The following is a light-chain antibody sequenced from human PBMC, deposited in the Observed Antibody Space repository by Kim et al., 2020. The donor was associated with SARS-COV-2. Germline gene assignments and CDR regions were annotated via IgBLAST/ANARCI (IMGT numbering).Light chain of an antibody. Sequence: DIQMTQSPPSVSASVGDRVTITCRASQDISRWLDWYQQKPGKAPKFLIYGASSLQSGVPSRFSGSGSGTDFTLTISSLQPEDFATYYCQQTDSIPVTFGGGTKVDIK. CDR3: QQTDSIPVT. V-gene: IGKV1D-12*01. CDR2: GAS. J-gene: IGKJ4*02. CDR1: QDISRW.